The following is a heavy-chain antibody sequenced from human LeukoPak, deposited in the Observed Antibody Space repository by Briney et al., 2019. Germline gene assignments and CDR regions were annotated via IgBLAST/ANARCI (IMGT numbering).Heavy chain of an antibody. D-gene: IGHD3-22*01. CDR2: IKEDGSEK. V-gene: IGHV3-7*01. Sequence: GGSLRLSCAASGFTFSSYWMSWVRQAPGKGLEWVANIKEDGSEKNYVDSVKGRFTISRDNAKNSLYLQMNSLRAEDTAVYYCARDLDITMIVVVIKGGFDYWGQGTLVTVSS. J-gene: IGHJ4*02. CDR3: ARDLDITMIVVVIKGGFDY. CDR1: GFTFSSYW.